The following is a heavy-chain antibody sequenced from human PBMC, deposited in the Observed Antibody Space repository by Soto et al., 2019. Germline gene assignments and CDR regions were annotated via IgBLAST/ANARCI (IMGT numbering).Heavy chain of an antibody. V-gene: IGHV4-59*08. CDR3: ARHFRVRDCSGGSCAPYFDY. J-gene: IGHJ4*02. CDR1: DGSISSYD. Sequence: TLCLTYTVADGSISSYDGSCIRQPPGKGLEWIGYIYYSGSTNYNPSLKSRVTISVDTSKNQFSLKLSSVTAADTAVYYCARHFRVRDCSGGSCAPYFDYWGQGTLVNVSS. CDR2: IYYSGST. D-gene: IGHD2-15*01.